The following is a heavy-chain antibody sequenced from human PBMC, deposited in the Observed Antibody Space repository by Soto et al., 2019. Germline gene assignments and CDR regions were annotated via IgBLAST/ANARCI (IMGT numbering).Heavy chain of an antibody. J-gene: IGHJ4*02. D-gene: IGHD6-13*01. CDR3: ASGIAAAGIFHNDY. CDR2: IDPSDSYT. Sequence: GESLKISCKGSGYSFTSYWISWVRQMPGKGLEWMGRIDPSDSYTNYSPSFQGHVTISADKSISTAYLQWSGLKASDTAMYYCASGIAAAGIFHNDYWGQGTLVTVSS. CDR1: GYSFTSYW. V-gene: IGHV5-10-1*01.